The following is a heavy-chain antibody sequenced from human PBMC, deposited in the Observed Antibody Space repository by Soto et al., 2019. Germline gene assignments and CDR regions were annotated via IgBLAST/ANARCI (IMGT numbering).Heavy chain of an antibody. J-gene: IGHJ3*02. CDR1: GFTVSSNY. CDR2: IYTNGKT. V-gene: IGHV3-66*01. D-gene: IGHD7-27*01. Sequence: GGSLRLSCAASGFTVSSNYMSWVRQAPGKGLDWVSVIYTNGKTYYADSVKGRFIISRDNAKNTLYLQTNSLRAEDTAVYYCATGALPEEFDAFDIWGQGTMVTVSS. CDR3: ATGALPEEFDAFDI.